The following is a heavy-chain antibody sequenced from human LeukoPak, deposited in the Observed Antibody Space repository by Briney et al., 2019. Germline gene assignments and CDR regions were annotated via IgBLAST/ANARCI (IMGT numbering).Heavy chain of an antibody. V-gene: IGHV1-8*03. CDR3: ARGSNRPYYYYYMDV. D-gene: IGHD1-14*01. CDR2: MNPNSGNT. J-gene: IGHJ6*03. CDR1: GYTFTSYD. Sequence: ASVKVSCKASGYTFTSYDINWVRQATGQGLEWMGWMNPNSGNTGYAQKFQGRVTITRNTSISTAYMELSSLRSEDTAVYYCARGSNRPYYYYYMDVWGKGTTVTVSS.